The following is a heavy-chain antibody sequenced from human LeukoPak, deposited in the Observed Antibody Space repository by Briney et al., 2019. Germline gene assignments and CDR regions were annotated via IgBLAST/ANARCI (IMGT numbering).Heavy chain of an antibody. Sequence: SQTLSLNCTVSGGSISSGGYYWSWIRQHPGKGLEWIGYIYYSGSTYYNPSLKSRVTISVDTSKNQFSLKLSSVTAADTAVYYCARYKNYHVSMDVWARGHGDTVSS. J-gene: IGHJ6*04. V-gene: IGHV4-31*03. CDR2: IYYSGST. CDR1: GGSISSGGYY. CDR3: ARYKNYHVSMDV. D-gene: IGHD3-10*02.